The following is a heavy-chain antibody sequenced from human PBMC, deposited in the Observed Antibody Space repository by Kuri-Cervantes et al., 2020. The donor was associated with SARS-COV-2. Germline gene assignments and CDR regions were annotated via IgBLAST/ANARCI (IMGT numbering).Heavy chain of an antibody. CDR1: GGTFSSYA. Sequence: SVKVSCKASGGTFSSYAISWVRQAPGQGLEWMGGIIPIFGTANYAQKFQGRVTITADDSTSTAYMELSSLISEDTAVYYCARGSVVPAARGSLSAFDIWGQGTMVTVSS. J-gene: IGHJ3*02. V-gene: IGHV1-69*13. D-gene: IGHD2-2*01. CDR3: ARGSVVPAARGSLSAFDI. CDR2: IIPIFGTA.